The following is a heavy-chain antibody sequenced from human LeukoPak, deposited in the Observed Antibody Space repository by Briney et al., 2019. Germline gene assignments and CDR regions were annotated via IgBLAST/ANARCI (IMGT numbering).Heavy chain of an antibody. Sequence: PGGSLRLSCAASGYTFSSYWMHWVRQTPGKGLVWVSRINSDGSGTRYADSVKGRFTISRDNAKNTLYLQTNSLRADDTAVYYCAREVSGDPWYNWFDPWGQGTLVTVSS. CDR2: INSDGSGT. CDR3: AREVSGDPWYNWFDP. J-gene: IGHJ5*02. D-gene: IGHD4-17*01. CDR1: GYTFSSYW. V-gene: IGHV3-74*01.